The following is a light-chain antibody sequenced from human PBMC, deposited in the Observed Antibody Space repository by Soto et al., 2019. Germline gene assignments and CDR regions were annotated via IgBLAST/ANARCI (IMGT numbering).Light chain of an antibody. J-gene: IGKJ1*01. V-gene: IGKV3-20*01. CDR2: GIS. CDR1: HTISSSY. Sequence: EIVLTQSPGTLSLSPGERATLSCRASHTISSSYLAWYQQKPGQAPRLLMYGISRRATGIPDRFSGSESGTDFPLAITRQELEDFAVYYGEQYVTSSPRTFGQGTKVEIK. CDR3: EQYVTSSPRT.